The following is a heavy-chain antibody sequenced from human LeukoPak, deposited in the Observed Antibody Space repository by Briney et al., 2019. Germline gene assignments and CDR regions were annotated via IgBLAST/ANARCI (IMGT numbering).Heavy chain of an antibody. Sequence: GGSLRLSCAASGFTFSSYAMSWVRQAPEKGLEWVSVIYDSGGSTYYADSVKGRFTISRDNSKNTLYLQMNSLRAEDTAVYYCARDRSIASDYWGQGTLVTVSS. V-gene: IGHV3-23*01. D-gene: IGHD6-6*01. CDR3: ARDRSIASDY. CDR1: GFTFSSYA. J-gene: IGHJ4*02. CDR2: IYDSGGST.